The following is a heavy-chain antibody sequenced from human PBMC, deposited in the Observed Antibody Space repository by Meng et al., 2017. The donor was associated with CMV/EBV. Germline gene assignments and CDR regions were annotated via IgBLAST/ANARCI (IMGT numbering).Heavy chain of an antibody. J-gene: IGHJ4*02. Sequence: LRLSCTVSGGSISSGDYYWSWIRQPPGKGLEWIGYIYYSGSTYYNPSLKSRVTISVDTSKNQFSLKLSSVIAADTAVYYCARVPFNTHYFDYWGQGTLVTVSS. V-gene: IGHV4-30-4*08. CDR2: IYYSGST. CDR1: GGSISSGDYY. CDR3: ARVPFNTHYFDY.